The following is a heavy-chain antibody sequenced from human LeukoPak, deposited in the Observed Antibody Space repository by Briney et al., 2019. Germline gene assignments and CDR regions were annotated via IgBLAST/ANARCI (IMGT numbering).Heavy chain of an antibody. D-gene: IGHD3-3*01. CDR1: GFTFSSYA. CDR2: ISGSGGSI. Sequence: GGSLRLSCATSGFTFSSYAMSWVRQAPGKGLEWVSAISGSGGSIYYADSVKGRFTISRDNSKNTLYLQMNSLRAEDTAVYYCAKDLRMARLFGVVRGWRIDAFDIWGQGTMVTVSS. J-gene: IGHJ3*02. CDR3: AKDLRMARLFGVVRGWRIDAFDI. V-gene: IGHV3-23*01.